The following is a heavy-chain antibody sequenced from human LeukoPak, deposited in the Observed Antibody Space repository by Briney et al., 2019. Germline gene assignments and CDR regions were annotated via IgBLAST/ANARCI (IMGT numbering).Heavy chain of an antibody. CDR2: ISSDGGRT. CDR3: VKDPSGNYFYFDY. D-gene: IGHD1-26*01. CDR1: GFTFSSFA. J-gene: IGHJ4*02. Sequence: PGGSLRLSCSASGFTFSSFAMFWVRQAPGKGLEYVSGISSDGGRTNYADSVKARFTISRDNSKVTLYLQMTSLRPEDTAIYYCVKDPSGNYFYFDYWGQGTLVTASS. V-gene: IGHV3-64D*09.